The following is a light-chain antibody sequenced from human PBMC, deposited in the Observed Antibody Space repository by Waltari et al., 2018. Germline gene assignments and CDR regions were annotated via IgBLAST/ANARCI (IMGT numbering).Light chain of an antibody. CDR1: QGVTTF. Sequence: ETVMTQSPATLSLSPGERATLSCRASQGVTTFLAWYQQKPGQSPRLLIYGASSRVTGLPDRFSGSGSGTEFTLTISSLQSEDSAIYYCQQYNNWPLTFGQGTRLEI. CDR3: QQYNNWPLT. CDR2: GAS. J-gene: IGKJ5*01. V-gene: IGKV3-15*01.